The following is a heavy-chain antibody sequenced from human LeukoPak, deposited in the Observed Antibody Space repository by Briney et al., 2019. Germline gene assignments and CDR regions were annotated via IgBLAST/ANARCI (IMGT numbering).Heavy chain of an antibody. J-gene: IGHJ4*02. D-gene: IGHD3-22*01. Sequence: GASVKVSCKAAGYNLISYGSLWVRQAPGQGLEWMGWISAYNVNTNYAQKFQGRVTMTTDTSTSTAYMELRSLKSDDTAVYFCARPYDTSGYYNYYFDYWGQGTLVTVSS. CDR1: GYNLISYG. V-gene: IGHV1-18*01. CDR3: ARPYDTSGYYNYYFDY. CDR2: ISAYNVNT.